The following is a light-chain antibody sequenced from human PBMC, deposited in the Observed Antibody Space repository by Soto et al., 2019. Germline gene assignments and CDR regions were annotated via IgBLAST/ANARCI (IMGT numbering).Light chain of an antibody. J-gene: IGKJ4*01. CDR3: MQALQTPVT. Sequence: DIVMTQSPLSLPVTPGEPASISCRSSQSLLHSNGYNCVDWYLQKPGQSTQLLIYLGSNRASGVPDRFSGSGSGTDFTLKISRVEAEDVGVYYCMQALQTPVTFGGGTKVEIK. V-gene: IGKV2-28*01. CDR1: QSLLHSNGYNC. CDR2: LGS.